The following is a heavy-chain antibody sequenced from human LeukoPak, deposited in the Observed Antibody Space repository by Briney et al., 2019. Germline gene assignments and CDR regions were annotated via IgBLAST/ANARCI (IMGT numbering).Heavy chain of an antibody. D-gene: IGHD4-17*01. CDR2: IYHSGST. Sequence: PSETLSLTCAVSGYSISSGYYWGWIRQPPGKGLEWIGSIYHSGSTYYNPSLKSRVTISVDTSKNQFSPKLSSVTAADTAVYYCARSTVTTIAFDYWGQGTLVTVSS. V-gene: IGHV4-38-2*01. CDR3: ARSTVTTIAFDY. CDR1: GYSISSGYY. J-gene: IGHJ4*02.